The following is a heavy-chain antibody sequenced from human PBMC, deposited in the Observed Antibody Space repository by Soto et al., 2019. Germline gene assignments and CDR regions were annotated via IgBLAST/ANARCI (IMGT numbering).Heavy chain of an antibody. V-gene: IGHV4-39*01. CDR2: IYYSGST. D-gene: IGHD2-15*01. J-gene: IGHJ5*02. CDR1: GGSITSSSYY. CDR3: ATQELRSTYVYTCDP. Sequence: SETLSLTCTVSGGSITSSSYYWGWIRQPPGKGLEWIGSIYYSGSTYYNPSLKSRVTISVDTSKNQFSLKLSSVTAADTALYYCATQELRSTYVYTCDPWGQGTLVTVSS.